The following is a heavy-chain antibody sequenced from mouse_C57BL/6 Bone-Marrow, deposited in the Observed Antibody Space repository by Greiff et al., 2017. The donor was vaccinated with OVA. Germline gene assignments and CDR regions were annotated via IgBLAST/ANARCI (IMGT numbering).Heavy chain of an antibody. J-gene: IGHJ2*01. CDR2: GQGLEWIG. Sequence: VKLVESGPELARPWASVKISCQAFYTFSRRVHFAIRDTNYWMQWVKQRPGQGLEWIGAIYPGNGDTSYNQKFKGKATWTADKSSSTAYMQRSSLTSDDSAVYYCACGKEDFDYWGQGTALTVSS. D-gene: IGHD1-1*02. CDR1: YTFSRRVH. CDR3: SDDSAVYYCACGKEDFDY. V-gene: IGHV1-87*01.